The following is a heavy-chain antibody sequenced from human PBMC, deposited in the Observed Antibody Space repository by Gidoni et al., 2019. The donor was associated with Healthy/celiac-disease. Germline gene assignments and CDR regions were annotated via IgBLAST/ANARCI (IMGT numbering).Heavy chain of an antibody. CDR1: GFSFSSYA. CDR3: AKDLVRSWVAVNPFRSSLGPFDY. CDR2: ISGSGGST. Sequence: EVQLLESGGGLVQPGGSLRLSCAASGFSFSSYAMSWVRQAPGKGLEWVSAISGSGGSTYYADSVKGRFTISRDNSKNTLYLQMNSLRAEDTAVYYCAKDLVRSWVAVNPFRSSLGPFDYWGQGTLVTVSS. J-gene: IGHJ4*02. V-gene: IGHV3-23*01. D-gene: IGHD6-19*01.